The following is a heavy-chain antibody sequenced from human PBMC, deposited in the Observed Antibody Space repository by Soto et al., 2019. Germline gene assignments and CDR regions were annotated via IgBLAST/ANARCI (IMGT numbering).Heavy chain of an antibody. CDR1: GFTFITYD. J-gene: IGHJ4*02. CDR3: ARRKGRSGPYYLDL. CDR2: MNPNNGNA. Sequence: SVKVSCKASGFTFITYDFSWVRQAAGQGLEWMGWMNPNNGNAGFAQKFRGRINMTRNTSVSTPYLELSSLRADDSAVYFFARRKGRSGPYYLDLWGQGTQVTVFS. V-gene: IGHV1-8*01.